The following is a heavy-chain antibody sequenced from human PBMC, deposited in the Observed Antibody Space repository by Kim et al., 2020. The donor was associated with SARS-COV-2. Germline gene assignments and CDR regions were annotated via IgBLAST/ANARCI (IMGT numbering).Heavy chain of an antibody. D-gene: IGHD1-26*01. CDR3: AKDQLPYSGRVPGIDY. J-gene: IGHJ4*02. Sequence: GGSLRLFCAASGFTFSSYGMHWVRQAPGKGLEWVAVISYDGSNKYYADSVKGRFTISRDNSKNTLYLQMNSLRAEDTAVYYCAKDQLPYSGRVPGIDYWGQGTLVTVSS. V-gene: IGHV3-30*18. CDR2: ISYDGSNK. CDR1: GFTFSSYG.